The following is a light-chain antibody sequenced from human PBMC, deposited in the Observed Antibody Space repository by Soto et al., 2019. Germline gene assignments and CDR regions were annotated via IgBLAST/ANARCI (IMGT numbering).Light chain of an antibody. Sequence: DIQMTQSPSSLSASIGDRVTITCRANHHIRNYVNWYQQRPGKAPRVLIFSESTLQSRVPSRFRGSGSGTDFTLTISSLEPEDFGTYLCQQSYSTPGALTFGGGTRGDIK. J-gene: IGKJ4*01. CDR3: QQSYSTPGALT. V-gene: IGKV1-39*01. CDR1: HHIRNY. CDR2: SES.